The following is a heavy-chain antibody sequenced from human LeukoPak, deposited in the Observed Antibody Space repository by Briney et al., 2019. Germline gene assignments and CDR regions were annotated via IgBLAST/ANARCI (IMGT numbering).Heavy chain of an antibody. J-gene: IGHJ4*02. D-gene: IGHD3-22*01. V-gene: IGHV3-21*01. Sequence: PGGSLRLSCAASGFTFSSYSMNWVRQAPGKGLEWVSSISSSSYIYYADSVKGRFTISRDNAKKSLYLQMNSLRGEETAVYYCARVYYDSSGYPHFDYWGQGPLVSVSS. CDR1: GFTFSSYS. CDR3: ARVYYDSSGYPHFDY. CDR2: ISSSSYI.